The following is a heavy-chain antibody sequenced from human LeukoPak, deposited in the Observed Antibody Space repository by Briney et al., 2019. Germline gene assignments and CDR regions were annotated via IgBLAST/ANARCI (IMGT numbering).Heavy chain of an antibody. CDR1: GFTFNNYD. V-gene: IGHV3-48*01. J-gene: IGHJ4*02. D-gene: IGHD1/OR15-1a*01. CDR2: ISSSSSII. CDR3: AKTIGPPYYFDY. Sequence: GGSLRLSCAASGFTFNNYDMNWVRQAPGKGLEWVSYISSSSSIIYYADSVKGRFTISRDTAKNSLYLQMNSLRAEDTAVYYCAKTIGPPYYFDYWGQGTLVTVSS.